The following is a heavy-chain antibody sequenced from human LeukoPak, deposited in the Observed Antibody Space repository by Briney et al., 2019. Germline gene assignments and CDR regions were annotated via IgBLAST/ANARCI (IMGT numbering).Heavy chain of an antibody. J-gene: IGHJ4*02. CDR1: GGSFGGYY. CDR2: INHSGST. V-gene: IGHV4-34*01. CDR3: ARVTGPMSLDY. Sequence: SETLSLTCAAYGGSFGGYYWSWIRQPPGKGLEWIGEINHSGSTNYNPSLKSRVTISVDTSKNQFSLKLSSVTAADTAVYYCARVTGPMSLDYWGQGTLVTVSS. D-gene: IGHD2-8*02.